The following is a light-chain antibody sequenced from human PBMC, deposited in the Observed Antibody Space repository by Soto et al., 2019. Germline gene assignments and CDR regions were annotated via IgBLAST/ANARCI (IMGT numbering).Light chain of an antibody. J-gene: IGKJ2*01. CDR1: QSVSSSY. CDR2: GAS. CDR3: QQYGSSPPYT. V-gene: IGKV3-20*01. Sequence: EIVLTQSPDTLSLSPGERATLSCRASQSVSSSYLAWYQQKPGQAPRLLIYGASSRATGIPDRFSGSGSGTDFTLTISRLEPEDFAVYYCQQYGSSPPYTFGQGTKLEIK.